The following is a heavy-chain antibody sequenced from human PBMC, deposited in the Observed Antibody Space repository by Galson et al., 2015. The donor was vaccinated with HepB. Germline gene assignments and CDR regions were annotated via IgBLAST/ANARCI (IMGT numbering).Heavy chain of an antibody. CDR1: GLTFSSSW. CDR3: ARDMAIAAPPDSDAFDI. D-gene: IGHD6-25*01. Sequence: SLRLSCAASGLTFSSSWMHWVRLAPGKGLVWVSRISSDGSDTNYADSVKCRFAISRDNAKNTLYLQMNSLRAEDTAVYYCARDMAIAAPPDSDAFDIWGQGTMVTVSS. V-gene: IGHV3-74*01. CDR2: ISSDGSDT. J-gene: IGHJ3*02.